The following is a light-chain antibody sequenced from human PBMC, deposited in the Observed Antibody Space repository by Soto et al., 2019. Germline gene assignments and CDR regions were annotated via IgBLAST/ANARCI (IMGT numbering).Light chain of an antibody. J-gene: IGKJ5*01. V-gene: IGKV3D-15*01. CDR2: GAS. Sequence: EIVLTQSPATLSLSPGERATLSCRASQSVSSNLAWYQQKPGQAPRLFIYGASTRATGIPARFSGSGSGTEFTLPISSLQSEDFAVYYCKQYNNWPAITFGQGTRLEIK. CDR3: KQYNNWPAIT. CDR1: QSVSSN.